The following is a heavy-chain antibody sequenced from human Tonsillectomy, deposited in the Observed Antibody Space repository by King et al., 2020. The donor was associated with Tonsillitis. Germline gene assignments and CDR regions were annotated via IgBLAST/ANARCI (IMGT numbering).Heavy chain of an antibody. J-gene: IGHJ5*02. D-gene: IGHD2-2*01. CDR2: INPKSGGT. Sequence: QLVQSGAEVKKPGTSVKVSCQASGYTFTGSYIHWVRQAPGQGLEWMGWINPKSGGTDCAQEFQGRVTMTRDTSITTAYMELSGLRSGDTAVYYCVRGQTFNVVLMPSATLENWFDPWGQGTLVTVSS. CDR1: GYTFTGSY. V-gene: IGHV1-2*02. CDR3: VRGQTFNVVLMPSATLENWFDP.